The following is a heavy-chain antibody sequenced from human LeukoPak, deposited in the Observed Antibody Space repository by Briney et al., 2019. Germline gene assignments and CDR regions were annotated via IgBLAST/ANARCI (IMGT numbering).Heavy chain of an antibody. J-gene: IGHJ4*02. CDR3: ARGARPYSSSCGY. V-gene: IGHV4-34*01. CDR2: INHSGST. CDR1: GGSFSGYY. D-gene: IGHD6-13*01. Sequence: PSETLSLTCAVYGGSFSGYYWSWIRQPPGKGPEWIGEINHSGSTNYNPSLKSRVTISVDTSKNQFSLKLSSVTAADTAVYYCARGARPYSSSCGYWGQGTLVTVSS.